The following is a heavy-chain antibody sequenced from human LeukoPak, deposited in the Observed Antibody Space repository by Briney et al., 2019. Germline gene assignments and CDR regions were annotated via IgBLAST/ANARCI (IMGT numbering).Heavy chain of an antibody. D-gene: IGHD4-11*01. Sequence: GSLRLSCAASGFTFSNAWMSWVRQAPGKVLEWVCRINSKTDRGTTDYAAPVKSRFTNSRDDSKNTLYQQMNSLETDDIVLYYCNASMTKESYWRQATLVSVSS. CDR1: GFTFSNAW. CDR3: NASMTKESY. J-gene: IGHJ4*02. CDR2: INSKTDRGTT. V-gene: IGHV3-15*01.